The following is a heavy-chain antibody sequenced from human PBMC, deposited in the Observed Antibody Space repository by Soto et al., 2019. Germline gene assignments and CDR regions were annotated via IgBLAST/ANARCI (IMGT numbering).Heavy chain of an antibody. J-gene: IGHJ5*02. CDR1: GGSISSTGYY. D-gene: IGHD2-21*02. Sequence: PSETLSLTSTVSGGSISSTGYYSGWIRQPPGKGLEWIGSNYYSGSTSYNPSLKSRVIISVDTSKNQFSLKLSSVTAADTAVYYCARETYGDYVCYFDPWGHGTPVTVSS. CDR3: ARETYGDYVCYFDP. CDR2: NYYSGST. V-gene: IGHV4-39*02.